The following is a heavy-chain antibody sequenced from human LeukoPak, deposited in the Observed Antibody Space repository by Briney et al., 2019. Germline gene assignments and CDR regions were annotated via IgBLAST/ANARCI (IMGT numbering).Heavy chain of an antibody. V-gene: IGHV1-24*01. J-gene: IGHJ3*02. D-gene: IGHD1-14*01. CDR3: ATDGVATGAFDI. Sequence: ASVKVSCKVSGYTLTELSMHWVRQAPGKGLEWMGGFDPEDGETIYAQKFQGRVTMTEDTSTDTAYMELSSLRSEDTAVYYCATDGVATGAFDIWGQGTMVTVSS. CDR1: GYTLTELS. CDR2: FDPEDGET.